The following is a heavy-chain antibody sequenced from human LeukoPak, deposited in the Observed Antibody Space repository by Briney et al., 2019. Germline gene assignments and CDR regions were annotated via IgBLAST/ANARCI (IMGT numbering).Heavy chain of an antibody. J-gene: IGHJ5*02. V-gene: IGHV1-69*04. CDR2: IIPILGIA. Sequence: SSVTVSCNGSGGTFSSYAFSWVRQAPGQGHEWMGRIIPILGIANYAQKFQGRVTITADKSTSTAYMELSSLRSEDTAVYYCARQGQQPHSDRFGPWGQGTLVTVSS. CDR3: ARQGQQPHSDRFGP. CDR1: GGTFSSYA. D-gene: IGHD6-13*01.